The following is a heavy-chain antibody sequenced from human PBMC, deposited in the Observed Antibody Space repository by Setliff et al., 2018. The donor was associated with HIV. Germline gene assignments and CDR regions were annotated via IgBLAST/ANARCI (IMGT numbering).Heavy chain of an antibody. Sequence: GASVKVSCKASGGTFKNSAISWVRQAPGQGLEWVGGIISKFGIANYAQKFQGRVKISADDSRATAYLDLHRLTSEDTAVYYCATAGEMATIGYSYYYMGVWGKGTTVTVSS. CDR2: IISKFGIA. J-gene: IGHJ6*03. V-gene: IGHV1-69*13. D-gene: IGHD3-10*01. CDR1: GGTFKNSA. CDR3: ATAGEMATIGYSYYYMGV.